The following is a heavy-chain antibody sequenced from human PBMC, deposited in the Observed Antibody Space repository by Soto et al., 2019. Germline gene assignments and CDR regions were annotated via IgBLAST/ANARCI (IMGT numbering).Heavy chain of an antibody. Sequence: ASVKVSCKASGYTFTSYAMHWVRQAPGQRLEWMGWINAGNGNTKYSQKFRGRVTITRDTSASTAYMELSSLRSEDTAVYYCARDRHIVVVTATNYNWFDPWGQGTLVTVSS. CDR1: GYTFTSYA. CDR3: ARDRHIVVVTATNYNWFDP. CDR2: INAGNGNT. V-gene: IGHV1-3*01. D-gene: IGHD2-21*02. J-gene: IGHJ5*02.